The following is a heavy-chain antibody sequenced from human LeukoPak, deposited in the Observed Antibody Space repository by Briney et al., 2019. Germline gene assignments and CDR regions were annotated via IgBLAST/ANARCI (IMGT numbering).Heavy chain of an antibody. CDR2: IADNSNQI. Sequence: AGGSLRLSCAASGFTFSRHSMHWVRQAPGKGLEWVSFIADNSNQIDYADSAKGRFTISRDNAKKSFYLQMNSLRAEDTAVYYCARNDYGDYGFDYWGQGTLVTVSS. CDR3: ARNDYGDYGFDY. D-gene: IGHD4-17*01. J-gene: IGHJ4*02. V-gene: IGHV3-48*01. CDR1: GFTFSRHS.